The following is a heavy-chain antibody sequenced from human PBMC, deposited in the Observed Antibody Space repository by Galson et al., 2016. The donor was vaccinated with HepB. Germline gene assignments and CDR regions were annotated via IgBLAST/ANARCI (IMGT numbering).Heavy chain of an antibody. CDR3: ATGPPSYYYDSSGYYSG. V-gene: IGHV3-21*05. Sequence: SLRLSCAASGFTFRSYPMHWVRQAPGEGLEWLSYITSTGSYTNYAGSVKGRFTVSRDKAKNSLYLQMNSLRAEDTSVYYCATGPPSYYYDSSGYYSGWGQGTLVTVSS. CDR1: GFTFRSYP. J-gene: IGHJ4*02. D-gene: IGHD3-22*01. CDR2: ITSTGSYT.